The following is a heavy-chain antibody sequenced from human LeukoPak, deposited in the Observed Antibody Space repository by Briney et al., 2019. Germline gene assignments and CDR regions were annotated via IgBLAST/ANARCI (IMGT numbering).Heavy chain of an antibody. CDR3: AKDRSSRYDFWSGSFSHYYYYYYMDV. CDR2: IRYDGSNK. J-gene: IGHJ6*03. D-gene: IGHD3-3*01. CDR1: GFTFSSYG. V-gene: IGHV3-30*02. Sequence: GGSLRLSCAASGFTFSSYGMHWVRQAPGKGLEWVAFIRYDGSNKYYVDSVKGRFTISRDNSKNTLYLQMNSLRAEDTAVYYCAKDRSSRYDFWSGSFSHYYYYYYMDVWGKGTTVTVSS.